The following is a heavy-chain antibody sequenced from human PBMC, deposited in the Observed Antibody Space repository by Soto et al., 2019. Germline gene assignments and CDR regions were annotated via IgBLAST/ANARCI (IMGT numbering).Heavy chain of an antibody. CDR3: ARHFTLNYFDP. J-gene: IGHJ5*02. Sequence: GESLKISCKGSGYSFTNYWISWVRQMPGKGLEWMGRIDPSDSYTNYSPSFQGHVTISADKSISTAYLQWSSLKASDTSIYYCARHFTLNYFDPWGQGTLVTVSS. D-gene: IGHD3-3*02. CDR1: GYSFTNYW. V-gene: IGHV5-10-1*01. CDR2: IDPSDSYT.